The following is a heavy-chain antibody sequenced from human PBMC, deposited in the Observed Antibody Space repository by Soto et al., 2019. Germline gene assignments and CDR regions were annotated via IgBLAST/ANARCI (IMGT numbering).Heavy chain of an antibody. Sequence: PGGSLRLSCSASGFTFSSYAMHWVRQAPGKGLEYVSAISSSGGSTYYADSVKGRFTISRDNSKNTLNLQMSGLRADDTAVYYCVKEMYCSSSSCYVLEYWGQGTPVTVSS. V-gene: IGHV3-64D*08. CDR3: VKEMYCSSSSCYVLEY. CDR1: GFTFSSYA. J-gene: IGHJ4*02. D-gene: IGHD2-2*01. CDR2: ISSSGGST.